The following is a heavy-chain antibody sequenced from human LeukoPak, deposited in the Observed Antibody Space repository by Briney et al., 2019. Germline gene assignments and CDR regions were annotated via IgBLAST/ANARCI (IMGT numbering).Heavy chain of an antibody. CDR3: ARDEFYNAWLFDY. Sequence: GGSLRLSCAASGFTFSDFNMIWVRQAPGKGLEWVSYISSRSTTIHYADSVKGRFTISRDNAKNSLFLQMNSLRDEDTAVYYCARDEFYNAWLFDYWGQGTLVTVSS. CDR2: ISSRSTTI. V-gene: IGHV3-48*02. D-gene: IGHD5-24*01. J-gene: IGHJ4*02. CDR1: GFTFSDFN.